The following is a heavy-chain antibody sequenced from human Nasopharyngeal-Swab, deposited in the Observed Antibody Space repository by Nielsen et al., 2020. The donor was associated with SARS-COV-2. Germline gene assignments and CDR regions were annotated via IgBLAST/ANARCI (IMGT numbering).Heavy chain of an antibody. V-gene: IGHV3-15*01. CDR1: GFTFSNAW. Sequence: GESLKISCAASGFTFSNAWMSWVRQAPGKGLEWVGRIKSKTDGGTTDYAAPVKGRFTISRDDSKNTLYLQMNSLKTEDTAVYYCTTRRANARILDDYWGQGTLVTVSS. CDR2: IKSKTDGGTT. J-gene: IGHJ4*02. D-gene: IGHD5-18*01. CDR3: TTRRANARILDDY.